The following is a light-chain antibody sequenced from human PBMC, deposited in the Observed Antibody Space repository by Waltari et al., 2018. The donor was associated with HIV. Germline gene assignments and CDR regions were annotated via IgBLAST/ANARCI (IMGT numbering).Light chain of an antibody. CDR2: AAS. CDR3: QQSYSTPR. V-gene: IGKV1-39*01. CDR1: QNIISY. Sequence: DIQMTQSPSSLSASVGDRVTITCRASQNIISYLNLYQQKPGKAPKLLIYAASSFQSGVPSRFSGSGSGTDFTLTISSLQPEDFATYYCQQSYSTPRFGPGTKVDIK. J-gene: IGKJ3*01.